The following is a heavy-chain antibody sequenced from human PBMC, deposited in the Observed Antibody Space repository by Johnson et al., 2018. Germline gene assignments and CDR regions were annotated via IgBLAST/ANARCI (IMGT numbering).Heavy chain of an antibody. CDR2: ISYEGSNK. CDR1: GFTFSSYA. J-gene: IGHJ3*02. Sequence: QVQLVESGGGVVQPGRSLRLSCAASGFTFSSYAMHWVRQAPGKGLEWVAVISYEGSNKYYADSVKGRFTLSGDNSKNKLYLQINSRRAEDTAVYYCANTIEDAFDIWGQGTMVTVSS. V-gene: IGHV3-30-3*01. D-gene: IGHD2-15*01. CDR3: ANTIEDAFDI.